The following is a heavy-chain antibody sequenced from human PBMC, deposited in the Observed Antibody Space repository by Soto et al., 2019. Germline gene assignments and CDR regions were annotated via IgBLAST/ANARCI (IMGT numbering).Heavy chain of an antibody. V-gene: IGHV4-59*01. CDR1: GGSISSYY. D-gene: IGHD1-26*01. Sequence: PSETLSLTCTVSGGSISSYYWSWIRQPPGKGLEWIGYIYYSGSTNYNPSLKSRVTISVDTSKNQFSLKLSSVTAADTAVYYCARVEVSGSYYYYYYGMDVWGQGTTVTVS. CDR3: ARVEVSGSYYYYYYGMDV. CDR2: IYYSGST. J-gene: IGHJ6*02.